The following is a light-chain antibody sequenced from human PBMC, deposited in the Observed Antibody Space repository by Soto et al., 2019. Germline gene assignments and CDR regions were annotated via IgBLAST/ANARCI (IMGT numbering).Light chain of an antibody. J-gene: IGLJ1*01. CDR1: SSDVGGYNY. V-gene: IGLV2-8*01. CDR2: EVS. Sequence: QSALTQPPSASGSPGQSATISCTGTSSDVGGYNYVAWYQQHPGKAPKLMIYEVSKRPSGVPDRFSGAKSGKTGSLSVSGLQGEDEADYYCSSYGGSKIIGVFGTGTKLAVL. CDR3: SSYGGSKIIGV.